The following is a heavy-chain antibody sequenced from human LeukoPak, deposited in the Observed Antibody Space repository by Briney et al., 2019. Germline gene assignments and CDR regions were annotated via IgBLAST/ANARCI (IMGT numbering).Heavy chain of an antibody. D-gene: IGHD3-10*01. J-gene: IGHJ4*02. CDR2: INHSGST. CDR3: ARVLWFGEFHYYFDY. V-gene: IGHV4-34*01. CDR1: GGSFSGYY. Sequence: SETLSLTCAVYGGSFSGYYWSWIRQPPGKGLEWIGEINHSGSTNYNPSLKSRVTISVDTSKNQFSLKLSSVTAADTAVYYCARVLWFGEFHYYFDYWGQGTLVTVSS.